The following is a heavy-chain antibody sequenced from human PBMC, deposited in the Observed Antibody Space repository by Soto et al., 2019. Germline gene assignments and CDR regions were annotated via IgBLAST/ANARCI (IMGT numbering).Heavy chain of an antibody. CDR1: GGSISSYY. V-gene: IGHV4-59*01. D-gene: IGHD2-15*01. CDR3: ARSDTVPYYYMDV. Sequence: SETLSLTCTVSGGSISSYYWSWIRQPPGKGLEWIGYIYYSGSTNYNPSLKSRVTISVDTSKNQFSLKLSSVTAADTAVYYCARSDTVPYYYMDVWGKGTTVTVSS. J-gene: IGHJ6*03. CDR2: IYYSGST.